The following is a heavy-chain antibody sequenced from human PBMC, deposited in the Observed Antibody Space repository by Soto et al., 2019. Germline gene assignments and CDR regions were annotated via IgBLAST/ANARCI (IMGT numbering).Heavy chain of an antibody. D-gene: IGHD3-9*01. CDR3: ARGAYYDILTGYRSNNWFDP. CDR2: IGTAGDT. J-gene: IGHJ5*02. V-gene: IGHV3-13*01. Sequence: GGSLRLSCAASGFTFSSYDMHWVRQATGKGLEWVSAIGTAGDTYYPGSVKGRFTISRENAKNSLYLQMNSLRAGDTAVYYCARGAYYDILTGYRSNNWFDPWGQGTLVTVSS. CDR1: GFTFSSYD.